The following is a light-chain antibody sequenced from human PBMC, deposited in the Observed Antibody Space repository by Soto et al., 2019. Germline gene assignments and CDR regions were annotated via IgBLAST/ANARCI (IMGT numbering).Light chain of an antibody. V-gene: IGLV2-23*01. Sequence: QSALTQPASVSGSPGQSITISCTGTSSDVGSYNLVSWYQQHPGKAPKLMIYEGSKRPSGVSNRFSGSKSGNTASLTISGLQAEDEADYYCCSYAGSSTYVFGNRTKVTVL. J-gene: IGLJ1*01. CDR1: SSDVGSYNL. CDR3: CSYAGSSTYV. CDR2: EGS.